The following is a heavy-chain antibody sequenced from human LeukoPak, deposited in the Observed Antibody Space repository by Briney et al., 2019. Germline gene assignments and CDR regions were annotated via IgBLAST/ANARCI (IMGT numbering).Heavy chain of an antibody. CDR2: IVPVIGTA. CDR1: GGILSTYA. J-gene: IGHJ4*02. CDR3: ARWSSVYDMGGLDY. D-gene: IGHD5/OR15-5a*01. Sequence: ASVKLSCKASGGILSTYAISWVRQAPGQGLEWMGGIVPVIGTASFAQKFQGRTTITADESTSTAYMELNSLTFEDTAVYYCARWSSVYDMGGLDYWGQGTLVTVSS. V-gene: IGHV1-69*13.